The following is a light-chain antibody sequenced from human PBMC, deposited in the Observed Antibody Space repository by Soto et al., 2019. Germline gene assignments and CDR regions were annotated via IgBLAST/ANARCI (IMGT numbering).Light chain of an antibody. V-gene: IGKV4-1*01. J-gene: IGKJ5*01. CDR2: WAS. Sequence: ILMTQSPYSLAVSLGERATIHCKSSHSVLYSSNNENYLACYQQKPGKPPKLLIYWASTRESGVPDRFSGSGSGTDFTLTISRLQPSDVAVYYCQQYYSNPRTFGQGTRVEIK. CDR1: HSVLYSSNNENY. CDR3: QQYYSNPRT.